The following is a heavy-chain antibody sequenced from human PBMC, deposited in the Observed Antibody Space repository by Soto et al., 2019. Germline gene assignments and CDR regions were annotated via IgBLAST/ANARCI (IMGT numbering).Heavy chain of an antibody. V-gene: IGHV1-18*01. Sequence: QVHLVQSGAEVKKPGASVKVSCKTSGYPFTSYGIGWVRQAPGQGLEWMAWISPYNGNTYYAQKFRGRVTMTTDTTRITVNRERGSLKLDNRAGNYGGRDHSSDANYYYVLEAWGQGTTATVS. J-gene: IGHJ6*02. CDR1: GYPFTSYG. CDR3: GRDHSSDANYYYVLEA. CDR2: ISPYNGNT.